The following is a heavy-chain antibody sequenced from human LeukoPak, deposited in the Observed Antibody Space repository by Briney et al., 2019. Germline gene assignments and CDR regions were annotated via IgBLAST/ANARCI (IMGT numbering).Heavy chain of an antibody. V-gene: IGHV3-23*01. D-gene: IGHD3-10*01. CDR3: AKGRYGSGSPASNWFDP. CDR2: ISGSGGSK. J-gene: IGHJ5*02. CDR1: GFTFSSYS. Sequence: GGSLRLSCAASGFTFSSYSMNWVRQAPGKGLEWVSAISGSGGSKYYADSVKGRFTISRDNSKNTLYLQMNSLRAEDTAVYYCAKGRYGSGSPASNWFDPWGQGTLVTVSS.